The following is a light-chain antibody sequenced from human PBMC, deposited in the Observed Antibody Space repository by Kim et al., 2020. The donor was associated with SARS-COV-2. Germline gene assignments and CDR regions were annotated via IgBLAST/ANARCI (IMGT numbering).Light chain of an antibody. CDR2: RNN. J-gene: IGLJ3*02. CDR3: ATWDDSLNAWV. Sequence: GQRVTISCSGSNSNIGVNTVNWYQQFPGTAPKLLIYRNNQRPSGVPDRFSGSKSGTSASLAISGLLSEDEADYYCATWDDSLNAWVFGGGTQLTVL. CDR1: NSNIGVNT. V-gene: IGLV1-44*01.